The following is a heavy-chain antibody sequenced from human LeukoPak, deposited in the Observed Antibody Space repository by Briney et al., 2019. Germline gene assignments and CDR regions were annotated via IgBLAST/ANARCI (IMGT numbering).Heavy chain of an antibody. V-gene: IGHV4-59*01. D-gene: IGHD3-22*01. Sequence: SETLSLTCTVSGGSISSYYWSWIRQPPGKGLEWIGYIYYSGSTNYNPSLKSRVTISVDTSKNQFSLKLSSVTAADTAVYYCAREIHYYRRWSDPWGQGTLVTVSS. J-gene: IGHJ5*02. CDR1: GGSISSYY. CDR3: AREIHYYRRWSDP. CDR2: IYYSGST.